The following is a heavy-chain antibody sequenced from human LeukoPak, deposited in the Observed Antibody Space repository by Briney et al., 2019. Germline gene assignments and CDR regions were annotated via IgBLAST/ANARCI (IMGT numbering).Heavy chain of an antibody. CDR1: GYSISSGYY. CDR2: IYHSGST. CDR3: ARVGTMFGVIMAFDP. D-gene: IGHD3-3*01. V-gene: IGHV4-38-2*02. Sequence: SSETLSLSCTVSGYSISSGYYWGWIRQPPRKGLEWIGSIYHSGSTDYNPSLKSRLTISVDTSKNQFSLKLTSVTAADTAVYYCARVGTMFGVIMAFDPWGQGTLVTVSS. J-gene: IGHJ5*02.